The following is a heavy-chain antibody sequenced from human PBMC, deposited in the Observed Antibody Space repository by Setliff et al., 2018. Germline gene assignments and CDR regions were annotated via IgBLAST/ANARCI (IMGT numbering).Heavy chain of an antibody. CDR2: IYIGGSA. J-gene: IGHJ6*03. Sequence: SETLSLTCTVSGGSISSGDYYWNWIRQPAGKGLEWIGHIYIGGSANYNPSLKSRVTMSIDTSKNQFSLKLNSVTAADMAVYYCAREQWLDPPGYYYMDVWAKGTTVTVSS. CDR3: AREQWLDPPGYYYMDV. D-gene: IGHD6-19*01. V-gene: IGHV4-61*09. CDR1: GGSISSGDYY.